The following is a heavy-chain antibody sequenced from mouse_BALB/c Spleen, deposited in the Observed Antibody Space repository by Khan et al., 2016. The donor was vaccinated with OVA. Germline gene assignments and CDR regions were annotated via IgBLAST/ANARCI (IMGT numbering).Heavy chain of an antibody. CDR3: VGGGAYHRNDGWFTY. CDR2: INPSNGYT. CDR1: GYTFTSYT. D-gene: IGHD2-14*01. Sequence: VQLQESGAELARPGASVKMSCKASGYTFTSYTIHWIKQRPGQGLEWIGYINPSNGYTNYNQKFKDKATLTTDKSSTTAYLQLSSLTSDDSAVYNCVGGGAYHRNDGWFTYWGQGTLVTVSA. J-gene: IGHJ3*01. V-gene: IGHV1-4*01.